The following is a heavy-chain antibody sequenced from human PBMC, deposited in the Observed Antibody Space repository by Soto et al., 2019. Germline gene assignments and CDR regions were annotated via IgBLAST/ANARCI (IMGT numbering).Heavy chain of an antibody. V-gene: IGHV3-48*02. J-gene: IGHJ4*02. CDR3: ARDAPRCSGGTCLHY. D-gene: IGHD2-15*01. CDR2: ISSISSTI. CDR1: GFTFSCFS. Sequence: EVQLMESGGGLVQPGGSLRLSCAASGFTFSCFSMHWVRQAPGKGLEWVSYISSISSTIYYADSVRGRFTISRDNAKNSLYLQMNSLRDEDTAVFYCARDAPRCSGGTCLHYWGQGTLVTVSS.